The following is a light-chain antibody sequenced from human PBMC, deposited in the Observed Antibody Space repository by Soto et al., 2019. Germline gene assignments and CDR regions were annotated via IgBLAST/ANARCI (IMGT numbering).Light chain of an antibody. CDR1: QSLSNVF. Sequence: PGEGATLSCRASQSLSNVFLAWYQQKPGQAPRLLIYGASKRATGIPDRFSGSGSGTDFTLTISRLEPEDFAVYFCHQYATSPYTFGKGTKVDIK. V-gene: IGKV3-20*01. CDR3: HQYATSPYT. J-gene: IGKJ2*01. CDR2: GAS.